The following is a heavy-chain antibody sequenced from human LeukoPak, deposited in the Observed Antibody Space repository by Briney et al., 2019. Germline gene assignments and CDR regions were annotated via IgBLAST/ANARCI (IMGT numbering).Heavy chain of an antibody. V-gene: IGHV4-39*01. CDR2: IYYSGST. Sequence: PSETLSLTCTVSGGSISSSSYYWGWIRQPPGKGLEWIGSIYYSGSTYYNPSLKSRVTISVDTSKNQFSLKPSSVTAADTAVYYCARHAGGDAFDLWGQGTMVTVSS. CDR1: GGSISSSSYY. D-gene: IGHD3-16*01. CDR3: ARHAGGDAFDL. J-gene: IGHJ3*01.